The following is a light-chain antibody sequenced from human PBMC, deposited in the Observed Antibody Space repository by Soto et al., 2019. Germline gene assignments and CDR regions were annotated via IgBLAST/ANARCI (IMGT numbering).Light chain of an antibody. CDR1: QSISSK. CDR2: GAS. V-gene: IGKV3-15*01. J-gene: IGKJ1*01. CDR3: QHYNDWRWT. Sequence: EIVMTQSPATLSVSPGEGATLSCRASQSISSKLAWYQQKPGQAPRLLIYGASTRATGVPARFFGSGSGTEFTLTISSLHSEDLAVYYCQHYNDWRWTFGQGTKVEIK.